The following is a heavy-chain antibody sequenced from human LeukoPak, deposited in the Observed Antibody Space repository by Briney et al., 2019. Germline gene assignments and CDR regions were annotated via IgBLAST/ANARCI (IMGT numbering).Heavy chain of an antibody. CDR2: INHSGST. Sequence: ASETLSLTCAVYGGSFSGYYWSWIRQPPGKGLEWIGEINHSGSTNYNPPLKSRVTISVDTSKNQFSLKLSSVTAADTAVYFCARSPHIWFAERGWFDPWGQGTLVTVSS. CDR1: GGSFSGYY. CDR3: ARSPHIWFAERGWFDP. D-gene: IGHD3-10*01. V-gene: IGHV4-34*01. J-gene: IGHJ5*02.